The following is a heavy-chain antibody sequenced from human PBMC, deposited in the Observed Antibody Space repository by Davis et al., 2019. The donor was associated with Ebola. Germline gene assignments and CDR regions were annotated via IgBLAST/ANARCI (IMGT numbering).Heavy chain of an antibody. V-gene: IGHV4-4*07. CDR3: ARDGGPAYSSSWYGGYYYYGMDV. Sequence: PSETLSLTCTVSGGSISSYYWSWIRQPPGKGLEWIGRIYTSGSTNYNPSLKSRVTMSVDPSKNQFSLKLSSVTAVDTAVYYCARDGGPAYSSSWYGGYYYYGMDVWGQGTTVTVSS. J-gene: IGHJ6*02. CDR2: IYTSGST. D-gene: IGHD6-13*01. CDR1: GGSISSYY.